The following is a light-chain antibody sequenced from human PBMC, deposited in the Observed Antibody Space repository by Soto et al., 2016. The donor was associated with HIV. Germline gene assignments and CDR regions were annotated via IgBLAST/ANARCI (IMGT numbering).Light chain of an antibody. V-gene: IGKV1-27*01. Sequence: DIQMTQSPSSLSASVGDRVTITCRASQDITTYLAWYQQKPGKVPKLLIYTASTLQSGVPSRFSGSGSGTDFTLTISSLQPEDVATYYCQKXISAPITFGGGTKVEI. CDR1: QDITTY. CDR3: QKXISAPIT. J-gene: IGKJ4*01. CDR2: TAS.